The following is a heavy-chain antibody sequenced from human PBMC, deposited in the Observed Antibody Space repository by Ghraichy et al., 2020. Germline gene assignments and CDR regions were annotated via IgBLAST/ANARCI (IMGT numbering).Heavy chain of an antibody. D-gene: IGHD1-26*01. J-gene: IGHJ3*02. Sequence: SETLSLTCSVSGDSISSSPYYWGWVRQPPGLGLEWIASIFLTGTTYYNPSLKARVTISVDTSTNQFSLRLTSVTAADTAVYSCARGRPPLCGSYPDAFVIGGQGTRITVSS. CDR3: ARGRPPLCGSYPDAFVI. CDR2: IFLTGTT. V-gene: IGHV4-39*07. CDR1: GDSISSSPYY.